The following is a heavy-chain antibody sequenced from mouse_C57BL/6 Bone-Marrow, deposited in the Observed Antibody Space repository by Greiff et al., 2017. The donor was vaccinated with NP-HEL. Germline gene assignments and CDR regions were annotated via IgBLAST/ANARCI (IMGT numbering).Heavy chain of an antibody. CDR2: IHPNSGST. Sequence: VQLQQPGAELVKPGASVKLSCKASGYTFTSYWMHWVKQRPGQGLEWIGMIHPNSGSTNYNEKFKSKATLTVDKSSSTAYMQLSSLTSEDSAVYYCARRGLKAWFAYWGQGTLVTVSA. J-gene: IGHJ3*01. V-gene: IGHV1-64*01. D-gene: IGHD1-3*01. CDR3: ARRGLKAWFAY. CDR1: GYTFTSYW.